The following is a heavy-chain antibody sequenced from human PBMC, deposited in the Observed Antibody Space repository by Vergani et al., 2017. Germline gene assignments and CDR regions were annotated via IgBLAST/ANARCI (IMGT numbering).Heavy chain of an antibody. CDR1: GFTFSSYS. V-gene: IGHV3-21*01. CDR2: ISSSSSYI. D-gene: IGHD3-9*01. CDR3: ARDGVDILTGYPGG. Sequence: EVQLVESGGGLVKRGGSLRLSCAASGFTFSSYSMNWVRQAPGKGLEWVSSISSSSSYIHYSDSLKGRFTISRDNAKSSLYLQMNSLRAEDTGVYYCARDGVDILTGYPGGWGQGTLVTVSS. J-gene: IGHJ4*02.